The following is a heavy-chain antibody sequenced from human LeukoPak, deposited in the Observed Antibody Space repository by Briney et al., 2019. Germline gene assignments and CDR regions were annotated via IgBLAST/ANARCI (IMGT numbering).Heavy chain of an antibody. V-gene: IGHV3-30*04. D-gene: IGHD3-9*01. Sequence: GGSLRLSCAASGFTFSSYAMHWVREAPGKGLEWVAVISYDGSNKYYADSVKGRFTISRDNSKNTLYLQMNSLRAEDTAVYFCARVNYDILTGFSRAHYFDYWGQGTPVTVSS. CDR3: ARVNYDILTGFSRAHYFDY. J-gene: IGHJ4*02. CDR1: GFTFSSYA. CDR2: ISYDGSNK.